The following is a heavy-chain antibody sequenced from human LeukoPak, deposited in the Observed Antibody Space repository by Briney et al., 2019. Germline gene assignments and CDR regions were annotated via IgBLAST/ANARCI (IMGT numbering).Heavy chain of an antibody. CDR1: GYTFTSYG. J-gene: IGHJ6*03. V-gene: IGHV1-18*01. D-gene: IGHD3-3*01. CDR2: ISAYNGNT. Sequence: ASVKVSCKASGYTFTSYGISWVRQAPGQGLEWVGWISAYNGNTNYAQKLQGRVTMTTDTSTSTAYMELRSLRSDDTAVYYCARRRRYYDFWSGYYSGPWNYYYYYMDVWGKGTTVTVSS. CDR3: ARRRRYYDFWSGYYSGPWNYYYYYMDV.